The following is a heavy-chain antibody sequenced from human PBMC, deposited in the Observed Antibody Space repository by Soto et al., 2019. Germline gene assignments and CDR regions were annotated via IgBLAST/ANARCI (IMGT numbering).Heavy chain of an antibody. CDR1: GFTFSNYG. CDR2: ISYDGSNK. Sequence: GGSLRLSCVASGFTFSNYGIHWVRQAPGKGLEWVAVISYDGSNKKYADSVKGRFTISRDNSKNTLYLQMNSLRAEDTAVYYCAKDLDPLILVWFGEWILGYWGQGTLVTVSS. D-gene: IGHD3-10*01. J-gene: IGHJ4*02. CDR3: AKDLDPLILVWFGEWILGY. V-gene: IGHV3-30*18.